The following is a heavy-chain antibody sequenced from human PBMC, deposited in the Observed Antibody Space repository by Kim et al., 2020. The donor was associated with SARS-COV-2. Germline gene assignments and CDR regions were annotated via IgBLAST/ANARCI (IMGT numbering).Heavy chain of an antibody. Sequence: GGSLRLSCAASGFTFTAFYLSWIRQAPGKGLEWLAYISQSGDTVDYADSVKGRFTISRDNAKNSLYLQMNSLRAEDTAVYYCVRWAGPGYWGQGTLVTVSS. J-gene: IGHJ4*02. CDR1: GFTFTAFY. V-gene: IGHV3-11*01. CDR3: VRWAGPGY. CDR2: ISQSGDTV.